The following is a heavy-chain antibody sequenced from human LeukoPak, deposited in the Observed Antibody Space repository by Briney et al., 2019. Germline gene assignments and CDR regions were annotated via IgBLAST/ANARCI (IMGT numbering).Heavy chain of an antibody. Sequence: GGSLRLSCAASGFTFSSYSMNWARQAPGKGLEWVAVISYDGSNKYYADSVKGRFTISRDNSKNTLYLQMNSLRAEDTAVYYCALGDSNYGYYGMDVWGQGTTVTVSS. J-gene: IGHJ6*02. V-gene: IGHV3-30*03. CDR2: ISYDGSNK. CDR3: ALGDSNYGYYGMDV. CDR1: GFTFSSYS. D-gene: IGHD4-4*01.